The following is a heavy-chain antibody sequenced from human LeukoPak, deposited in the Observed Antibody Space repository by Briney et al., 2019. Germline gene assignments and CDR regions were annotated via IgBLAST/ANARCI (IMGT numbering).Heavy chain of an antibody. CDR3: AKIYCTSTDCYYDY. CDR1: GFTFSSYW. D-gene: IGHD2-2*01. J-gene: IGHJ4*02. V-gene: IGHV3-7*01. CDR2: IKQDGSAK. Sequence: GGSLRLSCAASGFTFSSYWMSWVRQAPGKGLEWVANIKQDGSAKYYMDSVKGRFTISRDSAENSLYLQMNSLRAEDTAVYYCAKIYCTSTDCYYDYWGQGTLVTVSS.